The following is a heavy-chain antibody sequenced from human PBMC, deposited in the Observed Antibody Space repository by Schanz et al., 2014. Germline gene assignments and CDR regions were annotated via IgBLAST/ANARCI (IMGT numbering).Heavy chain of an antibody. J-gene: IGHJ2*01. CDR2: INTGSNYI. CDR3: ARGRGRGGENWYFDL. CDR1: GFSFSDYY. D-gene: IGHD3-16*01. Sequence: QVHLLESGGGLVEPGGSLRLSCAASGFSFSDYYMSWIRQAPGKGLEWISFINTGSNYINYADSVKGGFTISRDNTKNSPFLQQISLRTDDTAVYYCARGRGRGGENWYFDLWGRGTLVTVSS. V-gene: IGHV3-11*05.